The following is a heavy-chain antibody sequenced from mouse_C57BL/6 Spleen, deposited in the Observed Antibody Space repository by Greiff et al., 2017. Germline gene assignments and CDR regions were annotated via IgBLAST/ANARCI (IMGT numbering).Heavy chain of an antibody. CDR1: GYTFTSYD. Sequence: QVQLQQSGPELVKPGASVKLSCKASGYTFTSYDINWVKQRPGQGLEWIGWIYPRDGSTKYNEKFKGKATLTVDTSSSTAYMELHSLTSEDSAVYFCARTGINNEDYFDYWGQGTTLTVSS. CDR3: ARTGINNEDYFDY. J-gene: IGHJ2*01. D-gene: IGHD6-1*01. V-gene: IGHV1-85*01. CDR2: IYPRDGST.